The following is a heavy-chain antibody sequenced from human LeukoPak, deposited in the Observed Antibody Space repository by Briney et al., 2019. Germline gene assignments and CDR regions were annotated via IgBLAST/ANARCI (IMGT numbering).Heavy chain of an antibody. D-gene: IGHD3-10*01. V-gene: IGHV4-34*01. J-gene: IGHJ6*02. CDR3: ARARVYYYGSGYYYYGMDV. CDR1: GGSFSGYY. Sequence: PSETLSLTCAVYGGSFSGYYWGWIRQSPGKGLEWIGEINHSGSTNYNPTLKSRVTISVDTSKNQFSLKLSSVTAADTAVYYCARARVYYYGSGYYYYGMDVWGQGTTVTVSS. CDR2: INHSGST.